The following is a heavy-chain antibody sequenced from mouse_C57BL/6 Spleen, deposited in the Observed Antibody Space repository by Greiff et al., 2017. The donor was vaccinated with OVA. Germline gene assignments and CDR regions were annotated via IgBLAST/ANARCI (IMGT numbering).Heavy chain of an antibody. CDR2: INPNTGGT. V-gene: IGHV1-18*01. D-gene: IGHD4-1*01. Sequence: VQLQQSGPELVKPGASVKIPCKASGYTFTDYNMDWVKQSHGKSLEWIGYINPNTGGTIYNQKFKGKATLTVDKSSSTAYMELRSLTSEDTAVYYCERCGNWDYFDYWGQGTTLTVSS. CDR1: GYTFTDYN. CDR3: ERCGNWDYFDY. J-gene: IGHJ2*01.